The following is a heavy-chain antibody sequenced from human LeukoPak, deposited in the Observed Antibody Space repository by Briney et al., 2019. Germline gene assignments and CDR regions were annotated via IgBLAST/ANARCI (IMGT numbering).Heavy chain of an antibody. Sequence: PGGSLRLSCAASGFTFSNYAMSWVRQAPGKGLEWVSPISGSGGSTYYADSVKGRFTISRDNSKNTLYLQLNSLRAEDTAVYYCAKSTSPLYYYYGMDVWGQGTTVTVSS. CDR1: GFTFSNYA. J-gene: IGHJ6*02. D-gene: IGHD2-2*01. CDR2: ISGSGGST. CDR3: AKSTSPLYYYYGMDV. V-gene: IGHV3-23*01.